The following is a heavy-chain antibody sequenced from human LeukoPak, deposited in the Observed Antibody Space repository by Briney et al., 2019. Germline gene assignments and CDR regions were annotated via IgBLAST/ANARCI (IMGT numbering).Heavy chain of an antibody. CDR3: ARASDYYDSSGYYYYFDY. J-gene: IGHJ4*02. CDR2: INPNSGGT. D-gene: IGHD3-22*01. Sequence: ASVKDSCKASGYTFTGYYMHWVRQAPGRGLEWMGWINPNSGGTNYAQKFQGRVTMTRDTSISTAYMELSRLRSDDTAVYYCARASDYYDSSGYYYYFDYWGQGTLVTVSS. CDR1: GYTFTGYY. V-gene: IGHV1-2*02.